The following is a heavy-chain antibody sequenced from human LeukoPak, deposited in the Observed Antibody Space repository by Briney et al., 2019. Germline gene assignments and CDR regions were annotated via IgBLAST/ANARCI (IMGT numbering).Heavy chain of an antibody. CDR2: IYYSGST. CDR3: ARSDPKKWQQLWFSNYFDY. CDR1: GDSISSSNYY. J-gene: IGHJ4*02. V-gene: IGHV4-39*07. D-gene: IGHD5-18*01. Sequence: SETLSLTCTVSGDSISSSNYYWGWIRQPPGKGLEWIGSIYYSGSTYYKPSLKSRVTISVDTSKNQFSLKLSSVTAADTAVYYCARSDPKKWQQLWFSNYFDYWGQGSLVTVPS.